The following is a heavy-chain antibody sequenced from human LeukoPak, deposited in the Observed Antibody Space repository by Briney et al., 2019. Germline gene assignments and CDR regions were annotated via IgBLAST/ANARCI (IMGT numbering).Heavy chain of an antibody. Sequence: GGSLRLSCAASGFTFSNYAMNWVRQAPGKGLEWVSTISGSGGSTYYADSVKGRFTISRDNSKNTLYLQMNSLRAEDTAVYYCAGGYCTNGVCYTAGYFDYWGQGTLVTVSS. CDR3: AGGYCTNGVCYTAGYFDY. CDR2: ISGSGGST. J-gene: IGHJ4*02. CDR1: GFTFSNYA. V-gene: IGHV3-23*01. D-gene: IGHD2-8*01.